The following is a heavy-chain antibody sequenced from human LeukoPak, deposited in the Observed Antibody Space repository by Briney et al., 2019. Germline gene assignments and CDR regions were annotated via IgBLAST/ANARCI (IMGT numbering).Heavy chain of an antibody. J-gene: IGHJ4*02. CDR3: ARGDDYGDPYFDY. Sequence: GGSLRLSCAASGFTFSSYAMHWVRQAPGKGLEWLAVISYDGSNKYYADSVKGRFTISRDNSKNTLYLQMNSLRAEDTAVYYCARGDDYGDPYFDYWGQGTLVTVSS. D-gene: IGHD4-17*01. CDR2: ISYDGSNK. V-gene: IGHV3-30-3*01. CDR1: GFTFSSYA.